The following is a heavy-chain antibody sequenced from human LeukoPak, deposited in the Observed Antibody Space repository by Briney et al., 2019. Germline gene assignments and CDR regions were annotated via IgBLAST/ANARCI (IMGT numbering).Heavy chain of an antibody. D-gene: IGHD3-10*01. J-gene: IGHJ4*02. CDR3: ARGSGLLVRGDYFDN. CDR1: GFTFSSYC. CDR2: IRHDGSEE. Sequence: GGSLRLSCAASGFTFSSYCMNWVRQAPGKGLEWVAIIRHDGSEEYYGDSVKGRVTISRDNAKNLVYLQMNSLRGEDTAVYYCARGSGLLVRGDYFDNCGRGTRITVSA. V-gene: IGHV3-7*01.